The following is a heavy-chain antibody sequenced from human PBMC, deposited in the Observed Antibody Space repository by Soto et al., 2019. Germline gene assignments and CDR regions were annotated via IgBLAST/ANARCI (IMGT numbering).Heavy chain of an antibody. CDR1: GYTFVDYA. Sequence: ASVKVSCKASGYTFVDYALHWVRQAPGQGLEWVGWMDPKTGNIKSSHKFEDRVSITRDTATSTAYMELSGLRSEDTAVYFCTREAVVAENWFDPWGQGTLVTVSS. V-gene: IGHV1-3*01. CDR2: MDPKTGNI. CDR3: TREAVVAENWFDP. D-gene: IGHD3-22*01. J-gene: IGHJ5*02.